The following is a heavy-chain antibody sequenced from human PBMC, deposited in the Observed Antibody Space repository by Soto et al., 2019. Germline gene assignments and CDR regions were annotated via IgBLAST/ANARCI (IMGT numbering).Heavy chain of an antibody. CDR1: GFTFSSYA. Sequence: GGSLRLSCAASGFTFSSYAMSWVRQAPGKGLEWVSAISGSGGSTYYADSVKGRFTISRDNSKNTLYLQMNSLRAEDTAVYYCAKDIVVVVAASTAFDIWGQGTMVTVSS. D-gene: IGHD2-15*01. J-gene: IGHJ3*02. V-gene: IGHV3-23*01. CDR2: ISGSGGST. CDR3: AKDIVVVVAASTAFDI.